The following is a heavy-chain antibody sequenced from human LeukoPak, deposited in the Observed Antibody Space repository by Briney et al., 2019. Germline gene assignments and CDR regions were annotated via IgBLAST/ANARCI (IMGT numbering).Heavy chain of an antibody. CDR2: INPNSGGT. CDR1: GYTFTGYY. CDR3: ARGVGYSSGWLFENHYYFDY. J-gene: IGHJ4*02. D-gene: IGHD6-19*01. V-gene: IGHV1-2*02. Sequence: ASVKVSCKASGYTFTGYYMHWVRQAPGQGLEWMGWINPNSGGTNYAQKFQGRVTMTRDTSISTAYMELSRLRSDDTAVYYCARGVGYSSGWLFENHYYFDYWGQGTLVTVSS.